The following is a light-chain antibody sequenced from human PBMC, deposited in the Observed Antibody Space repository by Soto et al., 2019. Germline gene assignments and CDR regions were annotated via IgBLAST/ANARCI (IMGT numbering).Light chain of an antibody. CDR2: ETS. J-gene: IGKJ1*01. V-gene: IGKV1-12*01. Sequence: DIQMTQSPSSVSASVGDRITITCRASQSITKWLAWYQQKPGGAPRLLVYETSTLQSGVSSRFSGSGSGTEFTLTISGLQPEDFATYYCQQAHDFPWTFG. CDR1: QSITKW. CDR3: QQAHDFPWT.